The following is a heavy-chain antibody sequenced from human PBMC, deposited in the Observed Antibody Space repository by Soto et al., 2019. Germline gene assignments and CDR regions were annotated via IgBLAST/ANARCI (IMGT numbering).Heavy chain of an antibody. D-gene: IGHD3-10*01. CDR3: ARVRSPTMVRGVPRGERIDP. J-gene: IGHJ5*02. Sequence: QVQLQESGPGLVKPSGTLSLTCAVSGGSISSSNWWSWVRQPPGKGLEWIGEIYHSGSTNYNPSLKTQATISVDKSKNQFSLKLSSVPAADTAVYYCARVRSPTMVRGVPRGERIDPWGQGTLVTVSS. CDR2: IYHSGST. V-gene: IGHV4-4*02. CDR1: GGSISSSNW.